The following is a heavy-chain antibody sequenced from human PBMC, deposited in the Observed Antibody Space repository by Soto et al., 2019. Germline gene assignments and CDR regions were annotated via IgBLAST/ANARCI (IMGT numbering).Heavy chain of an antibody. V-gene: IGHV3-33*01. D-gene: IGHD2-15*01. J-gene: IGHJ6*03. CDR1: GFTLSSYG. CDR3: ASEQRGAQDRSGYYMDD. CDR2: IWNDGTNK. Sequence: QVQVVESGGGVVQPGTSLRLSCAVSGFTLSSYGMHWVRQAPGKGLEWVAVIWNDGTNKYYVDSVKGRFTISRDNSKNTMYLQMDSMRAEDSDVYVCASEQRGAQDRSGYYMDDWGKGTTVTVSS.